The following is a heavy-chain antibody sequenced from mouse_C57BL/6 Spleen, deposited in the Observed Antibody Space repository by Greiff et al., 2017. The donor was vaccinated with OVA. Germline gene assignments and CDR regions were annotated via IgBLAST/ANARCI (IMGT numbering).Heavy chain of an antibody. CDR1: GYTFTSYW. Sequence: QVQLKQPGAELVRPGTSVKLSCKASGYTFTSYWMHWVKQRPGQGLEWIGVIDPSDSYTNYNQKFKGKATLTVDTSSSTAYMQLSSLTSEDSAVYYCASSSSGYAAWFAYWGQGTLVTVSA. V-gene: IGHV1-59*01. D-gene: IGHD3-2*02. J-gene: IGHJ3*01. CDR3: ASSSSGYAAWFAY. CDR2: IDPSDSYT.